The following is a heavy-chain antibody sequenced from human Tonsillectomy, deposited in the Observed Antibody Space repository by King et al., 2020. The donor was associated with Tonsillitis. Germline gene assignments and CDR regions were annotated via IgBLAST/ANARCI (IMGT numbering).Heavy chain of an antibody. CDR3: ARDLGYCSSTSCYDAFDI. Sequence: VQLVESGGGVVQPGRSLRLSWAASVFTFSSYAMHWVRPAPGTGLEWVAGISDVGSKKYYADSVKGRFTISRDNSKNTVYLQMNSLRAEDTAVYYCARDLGYCSSTSCYDAFDIWGQGTMVTVSS. V-gene: IGHV3-30-3*01. CDR1: VFTFSSYA. J-gene: IGHJ3*02. D-gene: IGHD2-2*01. CDR2: ISDVGSKK.